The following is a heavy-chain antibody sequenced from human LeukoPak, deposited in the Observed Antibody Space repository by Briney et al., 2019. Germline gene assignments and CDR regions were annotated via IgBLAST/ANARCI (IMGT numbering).Heavy chain of an antibody. D-gene: IGHD6-13*01. CDR1: GGSIRNYY. J-gene: IGHJ3*02. V-gene: IGHV4-59*01. CDR3: ARVEGYSSTWSPFDI. CDR2: IHYTGST. Sequence: PSETLSLTCTVSGGSIRNYYWSWIRQPPGRGLEWIGFIHYTGSTNYNPFLKSRVTIAVDTSKNKFSLKLTSVTAADTAVYYCARVEGYSSTWSPFDIWGQGTMVTVSS.